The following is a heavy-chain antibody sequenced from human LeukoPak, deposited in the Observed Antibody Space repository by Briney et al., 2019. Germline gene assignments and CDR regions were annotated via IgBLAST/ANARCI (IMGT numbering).Heavy chain of an antibody. CDR1: GFTFSSYD. J-gene: IGHJ6*02. CDR3: AKDLIAVEDSYYYYYYGMDV. Sequence: PGGSLRLSCAASGFTFSSYDMHWVRQATGKGLEWVSAIGTAGDTYYPGSVKGRFTISRDNSKNTLYLQMNSLRAEDTAVYYCAKDLIAVEDSYYYYYYGMDVWGQGTTVTVSS. V-gene: IGHV3-13*01. CDR2: IGTAGDT. D-gene: IGHD6-19*01.